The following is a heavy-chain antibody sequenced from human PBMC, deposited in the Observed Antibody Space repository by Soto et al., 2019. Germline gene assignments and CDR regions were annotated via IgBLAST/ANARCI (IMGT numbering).Heavy chain of an antibody. V-gene: IGHV3-30*18. CDR1: GFTFSSYG. CDR3: AKDRYVWDLRSGFGT. Sequence: GGSLRLSCAASGFTFSSYGIHWVRQAPGKGLEWVAVISYDGSNKYYVDSVKGRFTISRDNSKNTVYLQMNSLSTEDTAVYYCAKDRYVWDLRSGFGTWGQGTLVTVSS. CDR2: ISYDGSNK. J-gene: IGHJ5*02. D-gene: IGHD3-3*01.